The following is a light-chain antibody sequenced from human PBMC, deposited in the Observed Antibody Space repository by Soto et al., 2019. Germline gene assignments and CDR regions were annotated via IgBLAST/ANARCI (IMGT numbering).Light chain of an antibody. CDR1: QGISSY. J-gene: IGKJ2*01. Sequence: DIQLTQSPSFLSAPVGDRVTITCRASQGISSYVAWYQQKPGKAPKLLIYGASTLQSGAPSRFRGSGTGTEPTLTISSLQPEDFATYYCQQLNSYPLTFGQGTKLEIK. CDR3: QQLNSYPLT. CDR2: GAS. V-gene: IGKV1-9*01.